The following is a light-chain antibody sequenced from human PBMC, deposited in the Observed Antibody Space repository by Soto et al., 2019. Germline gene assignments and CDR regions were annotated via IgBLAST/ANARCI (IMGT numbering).Light chain of an antibody. CDR1: EDISTW. CDR3: HQDDSFRLVP. J-gene: IGKJ5*01. CDR2: AAS. Sequence: EIRMNKSLASVSVAKGERVTXTCRFSEDISTWLAWYQQKPAKTPKLLMYAASTLQSRVPSKFSGGRSGADFNLTISSMRPEDFATSYCHQDDSFRLVPFGQGTPLDIK. V-gene: IGKV1-12*01.